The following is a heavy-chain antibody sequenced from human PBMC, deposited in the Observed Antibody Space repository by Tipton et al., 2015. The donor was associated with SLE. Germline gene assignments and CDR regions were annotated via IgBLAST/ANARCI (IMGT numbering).Heavy chain of an antibody. CDR3: ASLGDCSSTSCYLLDY. CDR1: GGSISSSSYY. Sequence: LRLSCTVSGGSISSSSYYWGWIRQLPGKGLEWIGSIYYSGSTNYNPSLKSRVTISVDTSKNQFSLKLSSVTAADTAVYYCASLGDCSSTSCYLLDYWGQGTLVTVSS. J-gene: IGHJ4*02. CDR2: IYYSGST. D-gene: IGHD2-2*01. V-gene: IGHV4-39*07.